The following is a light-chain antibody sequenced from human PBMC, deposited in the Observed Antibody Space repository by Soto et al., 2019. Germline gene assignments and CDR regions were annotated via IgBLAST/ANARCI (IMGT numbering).Light chain of an antibody. CDR1: ISNIGGNT. CDR3: AAWDDGLKGWL. V-gene: IGLV1-44*01. Sequence: QPVLTQAPSTSGTPGQRVTISCSGTISNIGGNTVNWYQQVPGTAPKLLIYRDDQRPSGVPDRFSGSKSATSASLAISGLQSEDEADYSCAAWDDGLKGWLFGGGTKLTVL. CDR2: RDD. J-gene: IGLJ2*01.